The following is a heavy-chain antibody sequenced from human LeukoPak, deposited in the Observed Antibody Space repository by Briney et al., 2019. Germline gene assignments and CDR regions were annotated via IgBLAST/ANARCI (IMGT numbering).Heavy chain of an antibody. Sequence: GRSLRLSCAASGFTFHDYAMHWVRQAPGKGLEWVSGINWNSASIGYADSVKGRFTISRDNAKNSLYLQMNSLRAEDTALYYCAKDSSSWGGYFDYWGQGTLVTVSS. J-gene: IGHJ4*02. CDR2: INWNSASI. D-gene: IGHD6-13*01. V-gene: IGHV3-9*01. CDR1: GFTFHDYA. CDR3: AKDSSSWGGYFDY.